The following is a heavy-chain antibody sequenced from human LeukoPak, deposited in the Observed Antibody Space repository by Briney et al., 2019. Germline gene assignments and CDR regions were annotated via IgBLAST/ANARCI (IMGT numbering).Heavy chain of an antibody. V-gene: IGHV4-30-4*08. CDR1: GGSISSSSYY. D-gene: IGHD2-15*01. J-gene: IGHJ5*02. CDR3: ARAYCGGGSCYSNWFDP. Sequence: SETLSLTCTVSGGSISSSSYYWGWIRQPPGKGLEWIGYIYYSGSTYYNPSLKSRVTISVDTSKNQFSLKLSSVTAADTAVYYCARAYCGGGSCYSNWFDPWGQGTLVTVSS. CDR2: IYYSGST.